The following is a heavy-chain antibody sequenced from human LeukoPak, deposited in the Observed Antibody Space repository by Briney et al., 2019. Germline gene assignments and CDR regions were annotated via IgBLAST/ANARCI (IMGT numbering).Heavy chain of an antibody. J-gene: IGHJ3*02. V-gene: IGHV1-2*02. CDR3: ARDSRNYYDSRGGGDEAFDI. Sequence: ASVKVSCKASGYTFTGYYIHWVRHVLGQGLEWMGWINPNSGGASYVQKFQGRVTMTSDTSISTAYMELSSLRSDDTAVYYCARDSRNYYDSRGGGDEAFDIWGQGTMVTVSS. CDR2: INPNSGGA. CDR1: GYTFTGYY. D-gene: IGHD3-22*01.